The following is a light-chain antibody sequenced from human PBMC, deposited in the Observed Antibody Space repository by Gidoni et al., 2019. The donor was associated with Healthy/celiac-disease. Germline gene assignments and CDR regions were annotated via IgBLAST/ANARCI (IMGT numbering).Light chain of an antibody. CDR1: KLGDKY. CDR3: QAWDSSTAV. V-gene: IGLV3-1*01. CDR2: QES. Sequence: SYELTQPPSVSVSPGQTASITCSGDKLGDKYACWYQQTPGQSPVLVIYQESKRPSGIPERFSGSNSGNTATLTISGTQAMDEADYYCQAWDSSTAVFGGGTKLTVL. J-gene: IGLJ2*01.